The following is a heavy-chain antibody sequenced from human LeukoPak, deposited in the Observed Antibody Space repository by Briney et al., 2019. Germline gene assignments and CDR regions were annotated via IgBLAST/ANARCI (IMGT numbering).Heavy chain of an antibody. CDR2: IYTSGST. CDR1: GGSISSGSYY. J-gene: IGHJ4*02. Sequence: KPSQTLSLTCTVSGGSISSGSYYWSWIRQPAGKGQEWIGRIYTSGSTNYNPSLKSRVTISVDTSKNQFSLKLSSVTAADTAVYYCARDPGRRYGGAYYFDYWGQGTLVTVSS. D-gene: IGHD3-16*01. CDR3: ARDPGRRYGGAYYFDY. V-gene: IGHV4-61*02.